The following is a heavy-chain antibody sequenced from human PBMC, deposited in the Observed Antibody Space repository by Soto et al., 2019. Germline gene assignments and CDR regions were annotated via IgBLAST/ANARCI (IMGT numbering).Heavy chain of an antibody. CDR2: IYYSGST. CDR1: GGSISSGGYY. D-gene: IGHD2-2*01. CDR3: ARDQGGYCSRTSCRVMGRSRWFDP. Sequence: SETLSLTCTVPGGSISSGGYYWSWIRQHPGKGLEWIGYIYYSGSTYYNPSLKSRVTISVDTSKNQFSLKLSSVTAADTAVYYCARDQGGYCSRTSCRVMGRSRWFDPWGQGTLVTVSS. V-gene: IGHV4-31*03. J-gene: IGHJ5*02.